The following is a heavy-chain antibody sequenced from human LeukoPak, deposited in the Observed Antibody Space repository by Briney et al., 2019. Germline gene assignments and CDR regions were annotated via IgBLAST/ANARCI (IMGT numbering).Heavy chain of an antibody. J-gene: IGHJ4*02. CDR2: ISSSGSTI. V-gene: IGHV3-11*01. D-gene: IGHD3-22*01. CDR1: GFTFSDYY. CDR3: ARDHSSGYADFDY. Sequence: GGSLRLSCAASGFTFSDYYMSRIRQAPGKGLEWVSYISSSGSTIYYADSVKGRFTISRDNAKNSLYLQMNSLRAEDTAVYYCARDHSSGYADFDYWGQGTLVTVSS.